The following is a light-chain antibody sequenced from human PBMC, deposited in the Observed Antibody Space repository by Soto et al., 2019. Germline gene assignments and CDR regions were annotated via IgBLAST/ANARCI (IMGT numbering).Light chain of an antibody. CDR1: TSDVGGYNF. CDR2: EVN. Sequence: QSALTQPASVSGSPGQSITISCTGTTSDVGGYNFVSWYQQHPGKAPKLMIYEVNNRPSGVSNRFSGSKSGNTASLTISGLQAEDEADYYCSSYSSSTTPVVFGGGIKVTVL. V-gene: IGLV2-14*01. J-gene: IGLJ2*01. CDR3: SSYSSSTTPVV.